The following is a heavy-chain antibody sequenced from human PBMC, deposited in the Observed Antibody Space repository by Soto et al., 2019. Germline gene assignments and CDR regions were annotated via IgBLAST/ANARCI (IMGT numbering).Heavy chain of an antibody. V-gene: IGHV4-39*01. CDR2: IDYSGNT. CDR3: ARHPLRGFGVLY. D-gene: IGHD2-15*01. CDR1: GDSISTSAYY. Sequence: QLQLQESGPGLVKPSETLSRSCVVSGDSISTSAYYWGWIRQPPGKGLQWIGSIDYSGNTYYNPSLKSRVTISVDTSKNQFSLRLNSVTAADTAFYYCARHPLRGFGVLYWGQGTLVTVSS. J-gene: IGHJ4*02.